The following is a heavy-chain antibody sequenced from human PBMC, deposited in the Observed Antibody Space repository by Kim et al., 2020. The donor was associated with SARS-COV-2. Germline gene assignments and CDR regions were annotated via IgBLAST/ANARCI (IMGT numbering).Heavy chain of an antibody. CDR3: VRDVANWGFDY. V-gene: IGHV4-59*01. D-gene: IGHD7-27*01. J-gene: IGHJ4*02. CDR1: GASMISYY. CDR2: IHYSGRS. Sequence: SETLSLTCTVSGASMISYYWNWIRQSPGKGLEWIGYIHYSGRSNYSPSLDTRVTMPMDTSKNQFSLKLTSRTAADTALYYCVRDVANWGFDYWGQGLLVTVSS.